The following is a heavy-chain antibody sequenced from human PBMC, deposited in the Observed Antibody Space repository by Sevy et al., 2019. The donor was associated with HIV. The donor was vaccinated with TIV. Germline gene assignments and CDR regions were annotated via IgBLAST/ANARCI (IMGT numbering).Heavy chain of an antibody. J-gene: IGHJ6*02. CDR2: IIPIFGTA. D-gene: IGHD3-10*01. CDR1: GGTFSSYA. V-gene: IGHV1-69*13. CDR3: ARERITMVRGVYYYYGMDV. Sequence: ASVKVSCKASGGTFSSYAISWVRQAPGQGLEWMGGIIPIFGTANYAQKFQGRVTITADESTSTAYVELSSLRSEDTAVYYCARERITMVRGVYYYYGMDVWGQGTTVTVSS.